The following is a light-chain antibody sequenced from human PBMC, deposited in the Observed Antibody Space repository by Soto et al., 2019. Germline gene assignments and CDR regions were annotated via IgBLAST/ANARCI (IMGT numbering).Light chain of an antibody. CDR2: DVS. Sequence: HSALTQPGPVSGSPGQSIAISGTGTSSDVGGYSYVSWYQQQPGKAPKLVISDVSNRPSGVSDRFSGSKSGNTASLTISGLQTEDEADYYCSSYTTSSTYVFGTGTKVTVL. CDR1: SSDVGGYSY. CDR3: SSYTTSSTYV. V-gene: IGLV2-14*01. J-gene: IGLJ1*01.